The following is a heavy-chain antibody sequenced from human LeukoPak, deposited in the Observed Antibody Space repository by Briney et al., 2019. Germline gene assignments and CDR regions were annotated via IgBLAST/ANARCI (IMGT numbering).Heavy chain of an antibody. V-gene: IGHV3-23*01. J-gene: IGHJ5*02. D-gene: IGHD3-10*01. CDR2: ISGSGGST. Sequence: GGSLRLSCAGSGFTFSSYAMSWVRQAPGQGLEWVSAISGSGGSTYYADSVKGRFTISRDNSKNILYLQMNSLRAEDTAVYDCAKDGLARGANWFDPWGQGTLVIVSS. CDR1: GFTFSSYA. CDR3: AKDGLARGANWFDP.